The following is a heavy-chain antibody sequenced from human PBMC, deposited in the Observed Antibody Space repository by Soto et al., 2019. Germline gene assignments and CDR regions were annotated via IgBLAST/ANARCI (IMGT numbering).Heavy chain of an antibody. CDR1: GYTFTSYA. J-gene: IGHJ6*02. V-gene: IGHV1-3*01. Sequence: ASVKVSFKASGYTFTSYAMHWVRQAPGQRLEWMGWINAGNGNTKYSQKFQGRVTITRDTSASTAYMELSSLRSEDTAVYYCASSYYYDSSGYSSLYYYYGMDVWGQGTTVTVSS. CDR2: INAGNGNT. CDR3: ASSYYYDSSGYSSLYYYYGMDV. D-gene: IGHD3-22*01.